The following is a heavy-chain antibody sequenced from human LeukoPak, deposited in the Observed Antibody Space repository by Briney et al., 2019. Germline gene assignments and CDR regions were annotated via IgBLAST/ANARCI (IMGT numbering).Heavy chain of an antibody. J-gene: IGHJ5*02. Sequence: GGSLRLSCAASGFTFSSYSMNWVRPAPGKGLEWVSSIISSSSYIYYADSVKGRFTISRDNAKNSLYLQMNSLRAEDTAVYYCARDGQWELVGGAAGAHWFDPWGQGTLVTVSS. V-gene: IGHV3-21*01. CDR2: IISSSSYI. CDR1: GFTFSSYS. D-gene: IGHD1-26*01. CDR3: ARDGQWELVGGAAGAHWFDP.